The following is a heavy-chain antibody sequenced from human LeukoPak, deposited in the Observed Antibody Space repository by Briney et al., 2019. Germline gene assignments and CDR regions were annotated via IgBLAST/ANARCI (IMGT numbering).Heavy chain of an antibody. CDR3: ARDYFAAGTDY. CDR1: GYTFTSYY. J-gene: IGHJ4*02. CDR2: INPSGGST. Sequence: ASVKASCKASGYTFTSYYMHWVRQAPGQGLEWMGIINPSGGSTSYAQKFQGRVTMTRDTSTSTVYMELSSLRSEDTAVYYCARDYFAAGTDYWGQGTLVTVSS. V-gene: IGHV1-46*01. D-gene: IGHD6-13*01.